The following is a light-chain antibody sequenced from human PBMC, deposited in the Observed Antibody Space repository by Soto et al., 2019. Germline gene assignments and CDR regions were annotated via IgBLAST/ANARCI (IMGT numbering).Light chain of an antibody. V-gene: IGKV3D-15*01. J-gene: IGKJ5*01. CDR1: QSISSS. Sequence: EILLTQSPGILSLSPGERSSLSCGASQSISSSFLAWYQQKPGQAPRLLIYGASSRATGIPDRFSGTGSETEFTLTISSLQSEDFAVYFCQQYNNWPITFGQGTRLEIK. CDR3: QQYNNWPIT. CDR2: GAS.